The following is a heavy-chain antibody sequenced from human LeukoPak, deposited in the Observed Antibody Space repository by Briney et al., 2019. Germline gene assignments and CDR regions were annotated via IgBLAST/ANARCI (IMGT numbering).Heavy chain of an antibody. CDR3: ARGYSCGYNPYNWFDP. D-gene: IGHD6-19*01. Sequence: PSETLSLTCTVSGGSISSYYWGWIRQPPGKGLEWPGSIYYSGSTYYNPSLKRRVTISVDTSKNQFSLKLSPVTPANTPVYYCARGYSCGYNPYNWFDPWGQGTLVTVSS. CDR1: GGSISSYY. V-gene: IGHV4-39*07. J-gene: IGHJ5*02. CDR2: IYYSGST.